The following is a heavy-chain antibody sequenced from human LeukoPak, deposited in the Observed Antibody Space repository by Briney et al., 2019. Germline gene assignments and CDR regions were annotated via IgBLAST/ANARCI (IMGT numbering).Heavy chain of an antibody. Sequence: GGSLRLSCAASGFTFSNYWMHWVRQAPGKGLVWVSRIKTDGISTSYADSVKGRFTISRDNAKNTLYLQMNSLRAEDTAVYYCARAGRVDTGFDYWGQGTVVVVSS. V-gene: IGHV3-74*01. J-gene: IGHJ4*02. CDR3: ARAGRVDTGFDY. D-gene: IGHD2-8*02. CDR2: IKTDGIST. CDR1: GFTFSNYW.